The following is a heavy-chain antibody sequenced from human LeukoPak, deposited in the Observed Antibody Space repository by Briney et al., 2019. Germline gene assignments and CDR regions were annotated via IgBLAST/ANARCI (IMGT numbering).Heavy chain of an antibody. J-gene: IGHJ6*02. CDR3: ARDANDYGPRGMDV. Sequence: GGSLRLSCSASGFTFSSYAMHWVRQAPGKGLEYVSAISSDGGSPYYADSVKGRFTISRDNAKNSLYLQMNSLRAEDTAVYYCARDANDYGPRGMDVWGQGTTVTVSS. CDR1: GFTFSSYA. D-gene: IGHD4-17*01. CDR2: ISSDGGSP. V-gene: IGHV3-64*04.